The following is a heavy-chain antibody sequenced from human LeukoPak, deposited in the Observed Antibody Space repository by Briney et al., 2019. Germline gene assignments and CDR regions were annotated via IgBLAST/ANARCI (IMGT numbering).Heavy chain of an antibody. J-gene: IGHJ5*02. CDR3: ARRRTLGVSGGCCWFDP. CDR2: IYYRGDT. Sequence: SETLSLTCTVSGGSIISSTYYWGWIRQPPGKGLEWIGTIYYRGDTYYNPSPKSRVTISVDTSKNQFSLKLSSVTAADTAVYYCARRRTLGVSGGCCWFDPWGQGTLVTVSS. D-gene: IGHD3-16*01. CDR1: GGSIISSTYY. V-gene: IGHV4-39*07.